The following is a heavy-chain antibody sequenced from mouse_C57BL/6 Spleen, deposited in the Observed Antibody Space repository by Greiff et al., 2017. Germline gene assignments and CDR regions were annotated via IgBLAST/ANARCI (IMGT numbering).Heavy chain of an antibody. Sequence: EVHLVESGPGLVKPSQSLSLTCSVTGYSITSGYYWNWIRQFPGNKLEWMGYISYDGSNNYNPSLKNRISITRDTSKNQFFLKLNSVTTEDTATYYCARGRYDGYYFDYWGQGTTRTVSS. V-gene: IGHV3-6*01. CDR2: ISYDGSN. CDR1: GYSITSGYY. CDR3: ARGRYDGYYFDY. J-gene: IGHJ2*01. D-gene: IGHD2-3*01.